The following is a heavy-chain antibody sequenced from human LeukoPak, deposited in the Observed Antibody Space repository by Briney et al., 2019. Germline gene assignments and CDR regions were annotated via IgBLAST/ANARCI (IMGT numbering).Heavy chain of an antibody. CDR1: GFTFSSYA. V-gene: IGHV3-30-3*01. J-gene: IGHJ4*02. Sequence: GGSLRLSCAASGFTFSSYAMHWVRQGPGKGLEWVAVISYDGSNKYYADSVKGRFTISRDNSKNTLYLQMNSLRAEDVALYYCVKDKTKLGYCSSTTCSSFDYWGQGTLVTVSS. CDR3: VKDKTKLGYCSSTTCSSFDY. CDR2: ISYDGSNK. D-gene: IGHD2-2*01.